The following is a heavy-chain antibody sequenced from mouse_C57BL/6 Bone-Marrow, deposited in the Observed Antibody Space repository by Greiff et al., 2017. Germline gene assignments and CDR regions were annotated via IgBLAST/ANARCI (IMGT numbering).Heavy chain of an antibody. J-gene: IGHJ2*01. CDR1: GFTFSDYY. CDR3: ARHYGSSLDY. V-gene: IGHV5-12*01. CDR2: ISNGGGST. D-gene: IGHD1-1*01. Sequence: EVKLMESGGGLVQPGGSLKLSCAASGFTFSDYYMYWVRQTPEKRLELVAYISNGGGSTYYPDTVKGRFTISRDNAKNTLYLQMSRLKSEDTAMYYCARHYGSSLDYWGQGTTLTVSS.